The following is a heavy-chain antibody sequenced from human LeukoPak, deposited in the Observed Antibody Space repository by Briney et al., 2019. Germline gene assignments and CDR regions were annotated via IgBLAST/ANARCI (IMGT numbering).Heavy chain of an antibody. CDR1: GYTFTSYY. CDR2: INPSGGST. CDR3: ARAGPSYYDSSGYGNWFDP. V-gene: IGHV1-46*01. J-gene: IGHJ5*02. Sequence: ASVKVSCKASGYTFTSYYIHWVRQAPGQGLEWVGIINPSGGSTSHAQKFQGRVTMTRDTSTSTVYMELSSLRSEDTAVYYCARAGPSYYDSSGYGNWFDPWGQGTLVTVSS. D-gene: IGHD3-22*01.